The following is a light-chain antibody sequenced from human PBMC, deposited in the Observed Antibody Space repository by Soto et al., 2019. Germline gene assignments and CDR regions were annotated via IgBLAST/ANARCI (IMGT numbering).Light chain of an antibody. CDR2: GAS. Sequence: DIVLTQSPGTLSLSPGERATLSCRASQSVRSDYLAWYQQKPGQTPRLLVYGASSRATGIPDRFSASGSGTVFTLTISRLEPEDFAVYYCQQFDGSSYTFGQGSKLEIK. V-gene: IGKV3-20*01. J-gene: IGKJ2*01. CDR1: QSVRSDY. CDR3: QQFDGSSYT.